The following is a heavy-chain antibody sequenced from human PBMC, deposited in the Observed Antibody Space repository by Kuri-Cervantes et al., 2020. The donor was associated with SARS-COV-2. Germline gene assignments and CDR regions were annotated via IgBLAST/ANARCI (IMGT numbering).Heavy chain of an antibody. V-gene: IGHV1-69*04. CDR1: GGTSSSYA. CDR2: IIPILGIA. J-gene: IGHJ6*02. CDR3: ARGLDFWSGYYGMDV. Sequence: SVKVSCKASGGTSSSYAISWVRQAPGQGLEWMGRIIPILGIANYAQKFQGRVTITADKSTSTAYMELSSLRSEDTAVYHCARGLDFWSGYYGMDVWGQGTTVTVSS. D-gene: IGHD3-3*01.